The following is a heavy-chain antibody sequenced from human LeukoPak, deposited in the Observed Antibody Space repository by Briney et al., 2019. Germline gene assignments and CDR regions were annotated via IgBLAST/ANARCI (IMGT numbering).Heavy chain of an antibody. Sequence: GGSLRLSCAASGFTFDSYSIKWVRQAPGKGLEFVSGISSSSRSIDYADSVKGRFTISRDNARNLLYLHMSSLRAEDTAVYYCAKYLSRAFDSWGQGILVSVSS. V-gene: IGHV3-21*06. CDR3: AKYLSRAFDS. CDR2: ISSSSRSI. D-gene: IGHD2/OR15-2a*01. J-gene: IGHJ4*02. CDR1: GFTFDSYS.